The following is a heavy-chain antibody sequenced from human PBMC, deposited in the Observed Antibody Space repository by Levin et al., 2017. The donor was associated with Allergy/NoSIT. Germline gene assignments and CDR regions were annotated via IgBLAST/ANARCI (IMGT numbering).Heavy chain of an antibody. Sequence: PGGSLRLSCAASGFTFSSYSMNWVRQAPGKGLEWVSSISSSSSYIYYADSVKGRFTISRDNAKNSLYLQMNSLRAEDTAVYYCARDRAVTTDQNYYFDYWGQGTLVTVSS. V-gene: IGHV3-21*01. CDR2: ISSSSSYI. CDR1: GFTFSSYS. D-gene: IGHD4-17*01. J-gene: IGHJ4*02. CDR3: ARDRAVTTDQNYYFDY.